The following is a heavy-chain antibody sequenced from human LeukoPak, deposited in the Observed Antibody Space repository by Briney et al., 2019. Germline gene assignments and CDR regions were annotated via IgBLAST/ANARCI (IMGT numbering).Heavy chain of an antibody. CDR2: INHSGST. D-gene: IGHD3-22*01. V-gene: IGHV4-34*01. J-gene: IGHJ4*02. CDR3: ARHRSGYARYYFDY. CDR1: GGSFSGYY. Sequence: PSETLSLTCAVYGGSFSGYYWSWIRQPPGKGLEWIGEINHSGSTNYNPSLKSRVTISVDTSKNQFSLKLSSVTAADTAVYYCARHRSGYARYYFDYWGQGTLVTVSS.